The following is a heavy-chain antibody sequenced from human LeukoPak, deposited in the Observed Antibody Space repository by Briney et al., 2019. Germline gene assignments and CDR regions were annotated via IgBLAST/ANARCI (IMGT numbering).Heavy chain of an antibody. CDR3: ARVSYSGYDLGATFDY. V-gene: IGHV4-34*01. Sequence: SEALSLTCAVYGGSFSGYYWSWIRQPRGKGLEWIGEINHSGITNYNPSRKSRVTISVDTSKNQFSLKLSSVTAADTAVYYCARVSYSGYDLGATFDYWGQGTLVTVSS. J-gene: IGHJ4*02. CDR2: INHSGIT. CDR1: GGSFSGYY. D-gene: IGHD5-12*01.